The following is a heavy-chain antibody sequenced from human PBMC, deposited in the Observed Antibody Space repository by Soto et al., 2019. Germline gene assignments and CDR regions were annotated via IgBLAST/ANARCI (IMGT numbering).Heavy chain of an antibody. CDR2: IYYSGST. D-gene: IGHD5-18*01. CDR3: AGAHGLRGYLFDY. V-gene: IGHV4-59*01. CDR1: GGSISSYY. J-gene: IGHJ4*02. Sequence: LSLTCTVSGGSISSYYWSWIRQPPGKGLEWIGYIYYSGSTNYNPSLKSRVTISVDTSKNQFSLKLSSVTAADTAVYYCAGAHGLRGYLFDYWGQGTLVTVSS.